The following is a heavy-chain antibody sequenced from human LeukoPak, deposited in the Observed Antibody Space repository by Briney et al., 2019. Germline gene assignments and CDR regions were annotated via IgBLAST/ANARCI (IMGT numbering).Heavy chain of an antibody. CDR1: GFTFSSYW. D-gene: IGHD3-10*01. V-gene: IGHV3-7*01. Sequence: PGGSLRLSCAASGFTFSSYWMSWVRQAPGKGLEWVANIKQDGSEKYYVDSVKGRFTIPRDNAKNSLYLQMNSLRAEDTAVYYCARDDGSGSYYLYYYYGMDVWGQGTTVTVSS. CDR3: ARDDGSGSYYLYYYYGMDV. J-gene: IGHJ6*02. CDR2: IKQDGSEK.